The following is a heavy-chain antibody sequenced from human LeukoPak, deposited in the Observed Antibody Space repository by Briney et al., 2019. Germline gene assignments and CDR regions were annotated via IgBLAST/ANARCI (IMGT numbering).Heavy chain of an antibody. V-gene: IGHV3-11*05. J-gene: IGHJ4*02. CDR3: AREDGRHFDY. Sequence: PGGSLRLSCAASGFTFSDYYVSWIRQARGKGLEWISFISSTDSYTSYADSVKGRFTISRDNAKNSLFLHMNSLRAEDTAVYYCAREDGRHFDYWGQGTLVTVSS. CDR1: GFTFSDYY. D-gene: IGHD2-15*01. CDR2: ISSTDSYT.